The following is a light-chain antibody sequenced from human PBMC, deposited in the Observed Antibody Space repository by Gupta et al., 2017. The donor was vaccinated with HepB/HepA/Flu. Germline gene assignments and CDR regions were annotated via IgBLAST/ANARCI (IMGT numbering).Light chain of an antibody. Sequence: SSELTQDAAVSVALGQTVRITCHGDSLRSYYASWYHQKPAQAPVLVIYCKNNRPSVIPARFSASTSGTTASLTTTGAQAEDEADYYCHSPASSSNNLVFGGGTKLTVL. J-gene: IGLJ2*01. V-gene: IGLV3-19*01. CDR1: SLRSYY. CDR3: HSPASSSNNLV. CDR2: CKN.